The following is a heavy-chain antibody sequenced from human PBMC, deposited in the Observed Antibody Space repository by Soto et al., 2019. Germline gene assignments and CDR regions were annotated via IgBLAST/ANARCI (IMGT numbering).Heavy chain of an antibody. D-gene: IGHD2-2*01. CDR3: ARVKFRYQLLTNWFDP. CDR2: IYYSGST. V-gene: IGHV4-31*03. CDR1: GGSVSSGGYY. J-gene: IGHJ5*02. Sequence: SETLSLTCTVSGGSVSSGGYYWSWIRQHPGKGLEWIGYIYYSGSTYYNPSLKSRVTISVDTSKNQFSLKLSSVTAADTAVYYCARVKFRYQLLTNWFDPWGQGTLVTVSS.